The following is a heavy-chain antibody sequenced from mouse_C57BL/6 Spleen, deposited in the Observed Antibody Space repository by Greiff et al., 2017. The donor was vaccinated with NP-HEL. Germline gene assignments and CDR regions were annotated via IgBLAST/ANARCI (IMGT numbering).Heavy chain of an antibody. CDR3: AIEAIYYDYGYAMDY. CDR1: GYTFTSYW. V-gene: IGHV1-74*01. D-gene: IGHD2-4*01. J-gene: IGHJ4*01. CDR2: IHPSDSDT. Sequence: QFQLQQPGAELVKPGASVKVSCKASGYTFTSYWMHWVKQRPGQGLEWIGRIHPSDSDTNYNQKFKGKATLTVDKSSSTAYMQLSSLTSEDSAVYYCAIEAIYYDYGYAMDYWGQGTSVTVSS.